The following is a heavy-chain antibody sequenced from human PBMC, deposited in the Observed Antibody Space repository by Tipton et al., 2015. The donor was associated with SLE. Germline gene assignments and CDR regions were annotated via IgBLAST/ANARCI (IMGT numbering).Heavy chain of an antibody. J-gene: IGHJ4*02. CDR3: ASAVASGGTHIYYFDS. Sequence: QSGPEVKKPGSSVKVSCKASGGTFSSSAISWVRQAPGQGLEWMGGIIPMFGATTYAQKFQGRVTLTADESTSTAFMELSSLRSEDTAMYYCASAVASGGTHIYYFDSWGQGTLVTVSS. CDR2: IIPMFGAT. CDR1: GGTFSSSA. D-gene: IGHD1-14*01. V-gene: IGHV1-69*01.